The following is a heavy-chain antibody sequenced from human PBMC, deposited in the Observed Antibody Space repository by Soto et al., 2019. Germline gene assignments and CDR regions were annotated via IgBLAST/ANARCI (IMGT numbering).Heavy chain of an antibody. D-gene: IGHD5-12*01. Sequence: EVQLLESGGGLVQTGGCLRLSCAASGFTFSTFAMSWVRQAPGKGLEWVSSISGSGTNTYFAESVRGQFTISRDNAKSTLFQQMNSLSAEDTAVYYCTKFATECGSCYFYPWGPGTLVTVSS. CDR2: ISGSGTNT. J-gene: IGHJ5*02. V-gene: IGHV3-23*01. CDR1: GFTFSTFA. CDR3: TKFATECGSCYFYP.